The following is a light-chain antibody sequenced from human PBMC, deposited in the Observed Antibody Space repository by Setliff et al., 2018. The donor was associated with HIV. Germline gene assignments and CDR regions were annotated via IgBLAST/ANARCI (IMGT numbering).Light chain of an antibody. CDR2: DVT. J-gene: IGLJ1*01. CDR3: SSHRDTNTLEV. Sequence: LTQPASVSGSPGHSITISCTGTSSDVGEYDYVSWYQQHPGKAPKLIIYDVTYRPSGVSNRFSGSKSGNTASLTISGLQAEDEADYYCSSHRDTNTLEVFGTGTKVTVL. CDR1: SSDVGEYDY. V-gene: IGLV2-14*03.